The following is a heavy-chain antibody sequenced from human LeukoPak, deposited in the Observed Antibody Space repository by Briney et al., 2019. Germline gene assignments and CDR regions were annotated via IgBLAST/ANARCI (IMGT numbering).Heavy chain of an antibody. Sequence: PRGSLRLSCAANGFTFSSYWMRWGCQAPGKGLVWASRINNDGSISNYADSVKGRFTISRDNAKNTLYLQMNSLRAEDTAVYYRAGSELGGMNYWGQGTLVTVSS. J-gene: IGHJ4*02. CDR1: GFTFSSYW. D-gene: IGHD1-14*01. CDR3: AGSELGGMNY. CDR2: INNDGSIS. V-gene: IGHV3-74*01.